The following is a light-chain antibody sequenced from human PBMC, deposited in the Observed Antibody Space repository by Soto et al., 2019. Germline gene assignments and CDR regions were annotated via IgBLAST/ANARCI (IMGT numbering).Light chain of an antibody. CDR3: QQYNNYPRT. V-gene: IGKV1-5*01. J-gene: IGKJ1*01. Sequence: DIQMTQSPSTLSASIGDRVTITCRASESIRTWLAWYQHKPGKAPKFLIYDASGLESGVPSRFSGSGSGTEFTLTISNLQPDDFATYFCQQYNNYPRTFGQGTKVDIK. CDR1: ESIRTW. CDR2: DAS.